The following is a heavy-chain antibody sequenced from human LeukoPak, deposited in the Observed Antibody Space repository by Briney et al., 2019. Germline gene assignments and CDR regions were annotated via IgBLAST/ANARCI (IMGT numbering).Heavy chain of an antibody. CDR3: ARRGPDAFDI. CDR1: GYTFTSYG. Sequence: ASVKVSCKAPGYTFTSYGISWVRQAPGQGLEWMGIINPSGGSTSYAQKFQGRVTMTRDTSTSTVYMELSSLRSEDTAVYYCARRGPDAFDIWGQGTMVTVSS. J-gene: IGHJ3*02. CDR2: INPSGGST. V-gene: IGHV1-46*01.